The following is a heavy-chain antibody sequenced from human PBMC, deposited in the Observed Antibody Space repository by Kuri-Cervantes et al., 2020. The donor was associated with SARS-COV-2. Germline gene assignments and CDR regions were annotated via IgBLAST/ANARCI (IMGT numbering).Heavy chain of an antibody. D-gene: IGHD2-2*02. Sequence: GESLKISCAASGFTFSSYSMNWVRQAPGKGLEWVSAISGSGGSTYYADSVKGRFTISRDNSKNTLYLQMNSLRAEDTAVYYCARGVVPAAIRYYYYYYYMDVWGKGTKVTVSS. CDR3: ARGVVPAAIRYYYYYYYMDV. CDR2: ISGSGGST. J-gene: IGHJ6*03. CDR1: GFTFSSYS. V-gene: IGHV3-23*01.